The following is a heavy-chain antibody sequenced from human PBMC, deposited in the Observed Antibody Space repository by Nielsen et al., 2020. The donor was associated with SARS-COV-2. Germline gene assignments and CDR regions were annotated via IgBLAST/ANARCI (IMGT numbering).Heavy chain of an antibody. Sequence: GESLKISCAASGFTFSDYYMSWIRQAPGKGLEWVSYISSSGSTIYYADSVKGRFTISRDNAKNSLYLQMNSLKTEDTAVYYCTTVLPDYYGSGTPETEGYNWFDPWGQGTLVTVSS. J-gene: IGHJ5*02. CDR3: TTVLPDYYGSGTPETEGYNWFDP. CDR2: ISSSGSTI. CDR1: GFTFSDYY. D-gene: IGHD3-10*01. V-gene: IGHV3-11*01.